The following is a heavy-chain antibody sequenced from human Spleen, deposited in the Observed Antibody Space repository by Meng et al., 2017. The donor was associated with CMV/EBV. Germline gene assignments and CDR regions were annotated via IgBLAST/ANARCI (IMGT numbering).Heavy chain of an antibody. D-gene: IGHD3-10*01. V-gene: IGHV1-2*02. Sequence: STASGYPSSGYPLHWVRQAPGQGLEWMGWISPHGGGTKYSQRFQGRVTMTTDTSISTAYMELTRLRSDDTAIYYCARPYYGSGSFEHWGQGTLVTVSS. CDR1: GYPSSGYP. CDR3: ARPYYGSGSFEH. J-gene: IGHJ4*02. CDR2: ISPHGGGT.